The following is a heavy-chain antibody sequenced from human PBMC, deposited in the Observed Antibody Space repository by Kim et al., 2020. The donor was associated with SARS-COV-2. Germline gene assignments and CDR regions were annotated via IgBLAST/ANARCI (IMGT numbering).Heavy chain of an antibody. V-gene: IGHV4-61*02. J-gene: IGHJ4*02. D-gene: IGHD2-21*02. Sequence: SETLSLTCTLSGGSINSGSYFWSWIRQPAGKGLEWIGRIYTSGSTNYNPSLKSRVTISVDTSKNQFSLKLISVTAADTAVYYCARAAGHCGGDCYSGSFDYWGQGTLVTVSS. CDR3: ARAAGHCGGDCYSGSFDY. CDR1: GGSINSGSYF. CDR2: IYTSGST.